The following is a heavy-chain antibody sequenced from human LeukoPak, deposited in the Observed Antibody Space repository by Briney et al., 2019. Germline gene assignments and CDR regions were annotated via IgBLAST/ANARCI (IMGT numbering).Heavy chain of an antibody. CDR2: ISGDGATK. CDR1: GFTFAIHA. J-gene: IGHJ3*01. CDR3: AKDSYVSGRPLHTFDV. Sequence: GGSLRLSCAASGFTFAIHAMTWVRQAPGKGLEWVSGISGDGATKHNEESVKGQFTISRDNSQNTLFLQMNSLRVEDTAIYYCAKDSYVSGRPLHTFDVWGQGTMVTVS. V-gene: IGHV3-23*01. D-gene: IGHD3-10*01.